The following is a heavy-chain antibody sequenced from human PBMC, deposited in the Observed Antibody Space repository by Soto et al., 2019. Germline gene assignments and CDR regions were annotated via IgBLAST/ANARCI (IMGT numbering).Heavy chain of an antibody. J-gene: IGHJ3*02. CDR3: IRDFGEVGSTAAFDI. CDR1: GFTFSSYW. D-gene: IGHD1-26*01. CDR2: INSDGTSA. V-gene: IGHV3-74*01. Sequence: GGSLRLSCAASGFTFSSYWTHWVRQPPGKGLVWVARINSDGTSASYADSVRGRFTISRDNAKNTLYLQMNSLRAEDTAMYYCIRDFGEVGSTAAFDIWGQGTTVTVSS.